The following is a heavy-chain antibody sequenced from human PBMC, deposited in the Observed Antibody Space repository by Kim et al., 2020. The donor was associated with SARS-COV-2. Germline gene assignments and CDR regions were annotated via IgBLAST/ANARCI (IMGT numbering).Heavy chain of an antibody. Sequence: NDTPSLKSRVTISVDTSKNQFSLKLNSVTAADTAVYYCARAPIWGYYFDYWGQGTLVTVSS. V-gene: IGHV4-34*01. CDR3: ARAPIWGYYFDY. D-gene: IGHD7-27*01. J-gene: IGHJ4*02.